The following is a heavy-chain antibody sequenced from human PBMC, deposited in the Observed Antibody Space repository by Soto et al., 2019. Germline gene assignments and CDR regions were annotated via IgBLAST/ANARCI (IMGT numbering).Heavy chain of an antibody. V-gene: IGHV4-31*03. Sequence: LSLTCTVSGGSISSGDYYWSWIRQHPGKGLEWIAYMSYSGITYYNPSLKTRVIISVDTSMNQFSLKLSSVTSADTAVYYCARYCSGGTCQYAFDIWGQGTMVTVSS. CDR1: GGSISSGDYY. D-gene: IGHD2-15*01. CDR3: ARYCSGGTCQYAFDI. J-gene: IGHJ3*02. CDR2: MSYSGIT.